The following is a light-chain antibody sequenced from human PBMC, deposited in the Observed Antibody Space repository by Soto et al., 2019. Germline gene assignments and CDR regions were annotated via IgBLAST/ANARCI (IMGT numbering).Light chain of an antibody. Sequence: QSVLTQSPSASASLGASVKLTCTLSSGHSSYAIAWLQQQPEKGPRYLMKLNSDGSHNKGDGIPDRFSGSSSGAERYLTISSLQSEDEADYYCQTWGTGIRVFGGGTQLTVL. CDR2: LNSDGSH. CDR3: QTWGTGIRV. CDR1: SGHSSYA. J-gene: IGLJ2*01. V-gene: IGLV4-69*01.